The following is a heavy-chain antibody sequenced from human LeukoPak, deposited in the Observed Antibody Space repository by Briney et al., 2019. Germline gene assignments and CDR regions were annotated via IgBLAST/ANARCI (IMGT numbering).Heavy chain of an antibody. J-gene: IGHJ4*02. CDR2: IYHSGST. CDR3: AHGTMYQLDY. Sequence: SETLSLTCTVSGYSISSGYYWGWIRQPPGKGLEWIGSIYHSGSTYYYPSLKSRVTISVDTSKNQFSLKLSSVTAADTAVYYCAHGTMYQLDYWGQGTLVTVSS. D-gene: IGHD2-2*01. CDR1: GYSISSGYY. V-gene: IGHV4-38-2*02.